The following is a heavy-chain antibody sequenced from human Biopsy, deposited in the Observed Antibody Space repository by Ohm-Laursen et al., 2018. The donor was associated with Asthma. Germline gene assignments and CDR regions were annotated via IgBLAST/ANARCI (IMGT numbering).Heavy chain of an antibody. CDR3: AESDYYGSGYYYGMDV. Sequence: SQTLSLTCTVSGDSISSYHWSWTRQPPGKGLEWIGYVFYGGATNYNPSLKSRVTISVDTSKNQFFLRLSSVTAADTAVYYCAESDYYGSGYYYGMDVWGQGTTVTVSS. CDR1: GDSISSYH. D-gene: IGHD3-10*01. V-gene: IGHV4-59*01. CDR2: VFYGGAT. J-gene: IGHJ6*02.